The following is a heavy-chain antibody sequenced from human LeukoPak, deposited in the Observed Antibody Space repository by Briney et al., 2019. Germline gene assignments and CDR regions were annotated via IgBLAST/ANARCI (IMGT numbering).Heavy chain of an antibody. CDR3: ARDGLAGYSYGREYRPFDY. D-gene: IGHD5-18*01. CDR2: ISTYYGNT. V-gene: IGHV1-18*01. CDR1: GYTFTSYG. Sequence: ASVKVSCKASGYTFTSYGWSWVRQAPGQGLEWIGWISTYYGNTNYAQKLQDRVTMTTDTSTSTAYMELSSLRSEDTAVYYCARDGLAGYSYGREYRPFDYWGQGTLVTVSS. J-gene: IGHJ4*02.